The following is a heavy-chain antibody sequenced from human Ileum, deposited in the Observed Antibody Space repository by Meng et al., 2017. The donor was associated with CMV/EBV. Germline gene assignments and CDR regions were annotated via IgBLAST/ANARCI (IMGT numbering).Heavy chain of an antibody. V-gene: IGHV1-18*04. Sequence: ASVKVSCKASGYTFTDYYMHWVRQAPGQGLEWMGWISGDIGNTEYAQKFQGRITVTTDISTSTAYMELRSLRFDDTAMYYCVRDTSIPVTGWYPGGYWGQGTLVTVSS. CDR1: GYTFTDYY. CDR2: ISGDIGNT. J-gene: IGHJ4*02. CDR3: VRDTSIPVTGWYPGGY. D-gene: IGHD6-19*01.